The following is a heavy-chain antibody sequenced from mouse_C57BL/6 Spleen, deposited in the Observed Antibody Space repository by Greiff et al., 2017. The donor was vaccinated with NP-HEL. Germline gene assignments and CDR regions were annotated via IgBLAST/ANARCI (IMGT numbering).Heavy chain of an antibody. Sequence: QVQLQQSGAELARPGASVKMSCKASGYTFTSYTMHWVKQRPGQGLEWIGYINPSSGYTKYNQKFKDKATLTADKSSSTAYMQLSSLTSEDSAVYYCARSDGYYLFAYWGQGTLVTVSA. CDR3: ARSDGYYLFAY. J-gene: IGHJ3*01. D-gene: IGHD2-3*01. CDR1: GYTFTSYT. CDR2: INPSSGYT. V-gene: IGHV1-4*01.